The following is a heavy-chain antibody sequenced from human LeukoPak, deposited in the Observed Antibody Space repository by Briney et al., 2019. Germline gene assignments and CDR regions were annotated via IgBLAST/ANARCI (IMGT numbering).Heavy chain of an antibody. CDR2: ISGSGGST. CDR1: GFTFSSYA. J-gene: IGHJ4*02. V-gene: IGHV3-23*01. CDR3: AKTGTPWYYFDY. Sequence: GGSLRLSCAASGFTFSSYAMSWVRQAPGKGLEWVAAISGSGGSTYYADSVKGRFTISRDNSKNTLYLQMNSLRAEDTAVYYCAKTGTPWYYFDYWGQGTLVTVSS. D-gene: IGHD6-13*01.